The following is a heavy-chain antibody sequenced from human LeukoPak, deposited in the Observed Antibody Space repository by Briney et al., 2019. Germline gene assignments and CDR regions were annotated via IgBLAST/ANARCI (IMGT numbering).Heavy chain of an antibody. CDR3: ATRPRGTGHR. CDR2: IQQEGSEK. V-gene: IGHV3-7*01. J-gene: IGHJ5*02. D-gene: IGHD1-1*01. CDR1: GVTFRNYW. Sequence: GGSLRLSCAASGVTFRNYWMDCVRQAPGAGLELVDKIQQEGSEKSYVDSVKGRFTISRDKARNSLALQMNSLSVEDSAVYYCATRPRGTGHRWGQGTLVTVSS.